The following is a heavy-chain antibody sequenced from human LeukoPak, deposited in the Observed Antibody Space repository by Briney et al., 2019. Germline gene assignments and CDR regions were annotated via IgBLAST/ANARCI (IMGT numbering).Heavy chain of an antibody. D-gene: IGHD6-13*01. CDR3: ASPYSSSWLPDAFDI. Sequence: GGSLRLSCAASGFTFSDYYMSWIRQAPGKGLEWVSYISSSGSTIYHADSVKGRFTISRDNAKNSLYLQMNSLRAEDTAVYYCASPYSSSWLPDAFDIWGQGTMVTVSS. J-gene: IGHJ3*02. V-gene: IGHV3-11*01. CDR2: ISSSGSTI. CDR1: GFTFSDYY.